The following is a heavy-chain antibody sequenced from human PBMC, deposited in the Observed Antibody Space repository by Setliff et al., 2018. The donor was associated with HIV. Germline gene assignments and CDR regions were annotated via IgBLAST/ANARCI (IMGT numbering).Heavy chain of an antibody. V-gene: IGHV4-4*02. D-gene: IGHD2-2*01. CDR2: IYHSGST. CDR1: GGSISSNW. J-gene: IGHJ4*02. CDR3: ASRWPAMREFDY. Sequence: TSETLSLTCAVSGGSISSNWWSWVRQSPGKGLEWIGEIYHSGSTHYNPSLQSRVTISVDNSKNQFSLKVTSVTAADTAVYYCASRWPAMREFDYWGQGTLVTVSS.